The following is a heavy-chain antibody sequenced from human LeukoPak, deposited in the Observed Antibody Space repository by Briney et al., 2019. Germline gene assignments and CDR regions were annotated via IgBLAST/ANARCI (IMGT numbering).Heavy chain of an antibody. J-gene: IGHJ5*02. CDR2: ISGSGGST. D-gene: IGHD6-19*01. CDR1: GFTISSHA. V-gene: IGHV3-23*01. Sequence: PGGSLRLSCAASGFTISSHAMSWVRQAPGKGLEWVSAISGSGGSTYYADSVKGRFTISRDNSKNTLYLQMNSLRAEDTAVYYCAKGSSGWSYWFDPWGQGTLVTVSS. CDR3: AKGSSGWSYWFDP.